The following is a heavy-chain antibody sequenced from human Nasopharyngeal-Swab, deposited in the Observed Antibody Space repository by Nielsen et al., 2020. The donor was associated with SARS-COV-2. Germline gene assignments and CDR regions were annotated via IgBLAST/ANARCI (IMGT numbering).Heavy chain of an antibody. Sequence: VGSLSLSCAASGFTFSSYAMSWVRQAPGTGLEWVSAIRGSGGSTYYADSVKGRFTISRDNSKNTLYLQMNSLIAEDTAVYYCAKFDGGTMVRDEDNWFDPWGQGTLVTVSS. D-gene: IGHD3-10*01. V-gene: IGHV3-23*01. CDR2: IRGSGGST. CDR1: GFTFSSYA. CDR3: AKFDGGTMVRDEDNWFDP. J-gene: IGHJ5*02.